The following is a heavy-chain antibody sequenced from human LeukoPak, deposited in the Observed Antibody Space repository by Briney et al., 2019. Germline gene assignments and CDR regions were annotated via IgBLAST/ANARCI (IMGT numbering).Heavy chain of an antibody. CDR1: GDSIDTYC. V-gene: IGHV4-4*07. Sequence: PSETLSLTCSVSGDSIDTYCWGWIRQPAGKGLEWIGRIYTSGSTNYNPSLKSRVTISLDKSKNQFSLNLSSMTAADTALYYCARGGAVEGRNAFDIWGQGTMVTVSS. CDR2: IYTSGST. J-gene: IGHJ3*02. CDR3: ARGGAVEGRNAFDI. D-gene: IGHD6-19*01.